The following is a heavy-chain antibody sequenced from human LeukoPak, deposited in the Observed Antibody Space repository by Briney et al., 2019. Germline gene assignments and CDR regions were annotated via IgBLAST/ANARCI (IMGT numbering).Heavy chain of an antibody. Sequence: GGSLRLSCAASGFTFSNYGMSWVRQAPGKGLEWVSASSGSGGSTHYADSVKGRLTISRDNSKNTLYLQMNSLRAGDTAVYYCAKYAGLYYSDYWGQGTLVTVSS. CDR3: AKYAGLYYSDY. CDR2: SSGSGGST. J-gene: IGHJ4*02. D-gene: IGHD2-2*01. CDR1: GFTFSNYG. V-gene: IGHV3-23*01.